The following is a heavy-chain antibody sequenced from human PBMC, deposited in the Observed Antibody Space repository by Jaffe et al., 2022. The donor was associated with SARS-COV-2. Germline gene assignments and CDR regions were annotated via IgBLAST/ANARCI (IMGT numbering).Heavy chain of an antibody. CDR1: GFTFSSYG. V-gene: IGHV3-30*18. Sequence: QVQLVESGGGVVQPGRSLRLSCAASGFTFSSYGMHWVRQAPGKGLEWVAVISYDGSNKYYADSVKGRFTISRDNSKNTLYLQMNSLRAEDTAVYYCAKDQGGPFFVGFDYWGQGTLVTVSS. J-gene: IGHJ4*02. CDR3: AKDQGGPFFVGFDY. CDR2: ISYDGSNK. D-gene: IGHD3-16*01.